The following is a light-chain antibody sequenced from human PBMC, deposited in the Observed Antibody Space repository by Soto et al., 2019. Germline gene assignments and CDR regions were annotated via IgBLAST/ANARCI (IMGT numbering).Light chain of an antibody. Sequence: EFVLTQSPGTLSLSVGDRDTLSCRASQTVRNNYLAWYQQKPGQAPRLLIYDASSRATGIPERFSGGGSGTDFTLTISRLEPEDFAVYYCQQFSSYPLTFGGGTKVDIK. CDR2: DAS. CDR1: QTVRNNY. J-gene: IGKJ4*01. V-gene: IGKV3-20*01. CDR3: QQFSSYPLT.